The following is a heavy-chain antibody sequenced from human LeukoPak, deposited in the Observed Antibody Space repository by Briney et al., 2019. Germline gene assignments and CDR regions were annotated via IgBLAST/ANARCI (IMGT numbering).Heavy chain of an antibody. CDR2: ISDSGGST. CDR1: GFTFRSYA. D-gene: IGHD5-12*01. V-gene: IGHV3-23*01. CDR3: ARGLSHLRGYSGYGEGYYYGMDV. Sequence: PGGSLRLSCAASGFTFRSYAMNWVRQAPGKGLEWVSVISDSGGSTYYGDSVKGRFTISRDNSKNTLYLQMNSLRAEDTAVYYCARGLSHLRGYSGYGEGYYYGMDVWGQGTTVTVSS. J-gene: IGHJ6*02.